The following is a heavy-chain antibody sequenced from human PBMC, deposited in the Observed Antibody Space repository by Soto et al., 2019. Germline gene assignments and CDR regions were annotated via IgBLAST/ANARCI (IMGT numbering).Heavy chain of an antibody. D-gene: IGHD3-16*01. Sequence: GGSLRLSCAVSGFTFSSYSMNWVRQAPGKGLEWVSSITSSSNYIYYADSVKDRFTISRDNAKNSLYLQMNNLRAEDTAVYYCARDTYDYIWGSYLASSYYFDYWGQGTLVTVSS. V-gene: IGHV3-21*01. J-gene: IGHJ4*02. CDR3: ARDTYDYIWGSYLASSYYFDY. CDR2: ITSSSNYI. CDR1: GFTFSSYS.